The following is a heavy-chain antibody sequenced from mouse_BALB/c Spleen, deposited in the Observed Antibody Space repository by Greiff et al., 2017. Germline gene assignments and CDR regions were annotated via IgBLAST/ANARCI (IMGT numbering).Heavy chain of an antibody. CDR2: ISSGGST. J-gene: IGHJ4*01. CDR3: ARDYYGSSYDYYAMDY. CDR1: GFTFSSYA. D-gene: IGHD1-1*01. Sequence: EVQGVESGGGLVKPGGSLKLSCAASGFTFSSYAMSWVRQTPEKRLEWVASISSGGSTYYPDSVKGRFTISRDNARNILYLQMSSLRSEDTAMYYCARDYYGSSYDYYAMDYWGQGTSVTVSS. V-gene: IGHV5-6-5*01.